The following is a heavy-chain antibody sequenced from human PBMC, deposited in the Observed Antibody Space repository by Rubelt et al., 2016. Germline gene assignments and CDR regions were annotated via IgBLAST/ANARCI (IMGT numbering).Heavy chain of an antibody. CDR2: ILNSGST. CDR3: ARSGSSYGSETFDY. CDR1: SGSFSSSTNY. Sequence: QVQLQESGPGLVEPSETLSLTCTVSSGSFSSSTNYWGWIRQPPGKGLEWIGSILNSGSTFYNPSLKSRVTMSVDTSKNQFSLGLSSGTAADTAVYYCARSGSSYGSETFDYWGQGTLVTVSS. V-gene: IGHV4-39*01. D-gene: IGHD5-18*01. J-gene: IGHJ4*02.